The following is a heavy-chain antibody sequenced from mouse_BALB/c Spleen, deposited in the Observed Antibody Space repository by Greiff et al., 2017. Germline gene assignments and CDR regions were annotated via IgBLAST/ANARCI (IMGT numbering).Heavy chain of an antibody. CDR1: GYSITSDYA. D-gene: IGHD3-2*01. CDR3: ARRDSSGRAFAY. V-gene: IGHV3-2*02. Sequence: VQLKESGPGLVKPSQSLSLTCTVTGYSITSDYAWNWIRQFPGNKLEWMGYISYSGSTSYNPSLKSRISITRDTSKNQFFLQLNSVTTEDTATYCCARRDSSGRAFAYWGQGTLVTVSA. J-gene: IGHJ3*01. CDR2: ISYSGST.